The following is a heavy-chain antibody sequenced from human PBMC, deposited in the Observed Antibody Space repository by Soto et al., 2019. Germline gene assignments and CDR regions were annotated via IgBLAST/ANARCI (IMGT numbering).Heavy chain of an antibody. J-gene: IGHJ4*02. D-gene: IGHD3-22*01. Sequence: GGSLRLSCAASGFTFSNYAMSWVRLAPGKGLEWVSAISGSGGSTYYADSVKGRFTISRDNSKNTLYLQMNSLRAEDTAVYYCAKELKYYYDSSGYYYYWGQGTLVTVSS. CDR1: GFTFSNYA. V-gene: IGHV3-23*01. CDR2: ISGSGGST. CDR3: AKELKYYYDSSGYYYY.